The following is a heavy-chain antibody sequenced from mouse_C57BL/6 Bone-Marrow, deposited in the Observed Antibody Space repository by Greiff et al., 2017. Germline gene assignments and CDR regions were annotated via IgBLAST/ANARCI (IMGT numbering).Heavy chain of an antibody. CDR3: ARDHYGSSFFDY. Sequence: EVKLQESGPGLVKPSQSLSLTCSVTGYSITSGYYWNWIRQFPGNKLEWMGYISYDGSNNYNPSLKNRISITRDTSKNQFFLKLNSLTTDDTATYYCARDHYGSSFFDYWGQGTTLTVSS. CDR2: ISYDGSN. D-gene: IGHD1-1*01. J-gene: IGHJ2*01. V-gene: IGHV3-6*01. CDR1: GYSITSGYY.